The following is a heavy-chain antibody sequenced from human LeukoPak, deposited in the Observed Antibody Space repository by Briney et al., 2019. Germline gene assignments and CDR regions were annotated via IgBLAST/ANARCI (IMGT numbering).Heavy chain of an antibody. D-gene: IGHD2-2*01. V-gene: IGHV3-33*01. CDR1: GFTFRHYG. J-gene: IGHJ4*02. CDR2: IWYDESRK. CDR3: ARDDCSTTSCLAY. Sequence: GGSLRLSCTTSGFTFRHYGMHWVRQAPGKGLEWVSVIWYDESRKYYADSVKGRFTISRDISKNTLYLQMNSLRAEDTAFYYCARDDCSTTSCLAYWGQGTLVTVSS.